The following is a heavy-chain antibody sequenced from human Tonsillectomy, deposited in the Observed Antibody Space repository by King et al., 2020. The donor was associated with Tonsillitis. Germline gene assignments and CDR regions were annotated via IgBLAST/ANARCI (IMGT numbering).Heavy chain of an antibody. CDR3: ARGGTVTDFDY. J-gene: IGHJ4*02. CDR1: GGTFSNYD. D-gene: IGHD4-17*01. Sequence: QLVQSGAEVKKPGSSVKVSCKASGGTFSNYDISWVRQAPGQGLEWMGRIIPILDIINYAQKFQGRVTITADKSMSTAYMELSSLRSEDTAVYYCARGGTVTDFDYWGQGTLVTVSS. CDR2: IIPILDII. V-gene: IGHV1-69*04.